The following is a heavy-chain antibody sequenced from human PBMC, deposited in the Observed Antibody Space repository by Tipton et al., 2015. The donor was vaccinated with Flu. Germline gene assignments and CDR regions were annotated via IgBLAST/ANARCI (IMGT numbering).Heavy chain of an antibody. J-gene: IGHJ4*02. V-gene: IGHV4-34*01. CDR2: INHSGST. D-gene: IGHD6-13*01. Sequence: GLVKPSETLSLTCAVYGGSFSGYYWSWIRQPPGKGLEWIGEINHSGSTNYNPSLKSRVTISVDTSKNQFSLKLSSVTAADTAVYYCARPKRSSSWPQPLDYWGQGTLVTVSS. CDR1: GGSFSGYY. CDR3: ARPKRSSSWPQPLDY.